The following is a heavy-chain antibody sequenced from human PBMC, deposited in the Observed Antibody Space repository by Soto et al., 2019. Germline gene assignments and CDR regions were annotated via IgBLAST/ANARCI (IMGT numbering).Heavy chain of an antibody. J-gene: IGHJ4*02. V-gene: IGHV4-4*02. CDR2: IYHSGSA. CDR1: GGSISSSYW. D-gene: IGHD6-13*01. CDR3: ARYIAASGTYYFDY. Sequence: QVELQESGPGLVKPSGTLSLTCAVSGGSISSSYWWSWVRQPPGKGLEWIGDIYHSGSANYNPSLKSRVTISVDNSKIQFSLKLSSVTAADTAVYYCARYIAASGTYYFDYWGQGTLVTVSS.